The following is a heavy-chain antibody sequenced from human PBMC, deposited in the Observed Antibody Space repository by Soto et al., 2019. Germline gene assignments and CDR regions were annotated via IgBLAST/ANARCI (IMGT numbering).Heavy chain of an antibody. V-gene: IGHV1-58*01. J-gene: IGHJ5*02. CDR3: AAEAPGVAASPRPLAP. CDR1: GFTFTSSA. CDR2: IVVGSGNT. Sequence: KVSCKASGFTFTSSAVQWVRQARGQRLEWIGWIVVGSGNTNYAQKFQERVTITRDMSTSTAYMELSSLRSEDTAVYYCAAEAPGVAASPRPLAPWGQGTLVTVSS. D-gene: IGHD1-26*01.